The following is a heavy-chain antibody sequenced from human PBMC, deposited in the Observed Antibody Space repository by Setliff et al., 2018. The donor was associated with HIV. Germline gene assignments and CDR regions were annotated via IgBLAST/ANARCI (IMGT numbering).Heavy chain of an antibody. J-gene: IGHJ4*02. CDR2: IYTTGST. V-gene: IGHV4-61*02. CDR3: ARTRRDDSSGYYAPLFDY. D-gene: IGHD3-22*01. CDR1: GGSISSGSYS. Sequence: KASETLSLTCTVSGGSISSGSYSWTWIRQPAGKGLEWIGRIYTTGSTNYNPSLKSRVTMSVDTSNNQFSLRLSSVTAADTAVYYCARTRRDDSSGYYAPLFDYWGQGALVT.